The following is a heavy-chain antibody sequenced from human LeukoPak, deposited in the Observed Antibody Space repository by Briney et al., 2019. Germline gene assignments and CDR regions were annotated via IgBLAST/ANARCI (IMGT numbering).Heavy chain of an antibody. Sequence: PGGSLRLSCAASGFTLSNAWMSWVRQAPGKGLERVSVFYVGGATYYADSVKGRFTISRDNSENTLYLQMKSLRAEDTAVYYCARGDGYNFFDYWGQGTLVTVSS. CDR3: ARGDGYNFFDY. CDR1: GFTLSNAW. CDR2: FYVGGAT. D-gene: IGHD5-24*01. J-gene: IGHJ4*02. V-gene: IGHV3-53*01.